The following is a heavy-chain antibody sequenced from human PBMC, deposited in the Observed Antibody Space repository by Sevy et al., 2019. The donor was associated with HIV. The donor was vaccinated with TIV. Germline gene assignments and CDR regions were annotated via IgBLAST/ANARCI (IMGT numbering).Heavy chain of an antibody. CDR1: GGTFSSYA. Sequence: ASVKVSCKASGGTFSSYAISWVRQAPGQGLEWMGRIIPIFGTANYAQKFQGRVTITADESTGTAYMELSSLRSEDTAVYYCARDLENVGTGVLWGEFDYWGQGTLVTVSS. CDR3: ARDLENVGTGVLWGEFDY. CDR2: IIPIFGTA. V-gene: IGHV1-69*13. D-gene: IGHD1-1*01. J-gene: IGHJ4*02.